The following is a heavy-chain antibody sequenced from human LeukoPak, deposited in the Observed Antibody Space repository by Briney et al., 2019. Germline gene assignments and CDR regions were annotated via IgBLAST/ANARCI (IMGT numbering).Heavy chain of an antibody. J-gene: IGHJ3*02. CDR3: VSQKWLYAFDI. Sequence: GGSLRLSCAASGFTVSNTYVSWVRQAPGKGLERVSVISSGGTTYYADSVKGRFTISRDNSKNTLYLQMNRLRAEDTAVYHCVSQKWLYAFDIWGQGTMVTVSS. CDR2: ISSGGTT. D-gene: IGHD5-24*01. V-gene: IGHV3-53*01. CDR1: GFTVSNTY.